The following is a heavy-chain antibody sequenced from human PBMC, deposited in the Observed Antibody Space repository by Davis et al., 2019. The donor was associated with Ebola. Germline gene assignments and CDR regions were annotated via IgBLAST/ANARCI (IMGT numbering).Heavy chain of an antibody. J-gene: IGHJ4*02. CDR2: INHSGST. D-gene: IGHD5-12*01. CDR1: GGSFSGYY. V-gene: IGHV4-34*01. Sequence: PSETLSLTCAVYGGSFSGYYWSWIRQPPGKGLEWIGEINHSGSTNYNPSLKSRVTISVDTSKNQFSLKLSSVTAADTAVYYCARGGYSGYEDYWGQGTLVTVSS. CDR3: ARGGYSGYEDY.